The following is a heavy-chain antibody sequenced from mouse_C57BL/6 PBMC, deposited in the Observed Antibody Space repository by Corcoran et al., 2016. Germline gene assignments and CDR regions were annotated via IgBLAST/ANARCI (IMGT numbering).Heavy chain of an antibody. CDR1: GYAFSSYW. Sequence: QVQLQQSGAELVKPGASVKISCKASGYAFSSYWMNWVKQRPGKGLEWIGQIYPGDGDTNYNGKFKGKATLTADKSSSTAYMQLSSLTSEDSAVYFCARSKRGYDYEFAYWGQGTLVTVSA. J-gene: IGHJ3*01. CDR2: IYPGDGDT. D-gene: IGHD2-4*01. V-gene: IGHV1-80*01. CDR3: ARSKRGYDYEFAY.